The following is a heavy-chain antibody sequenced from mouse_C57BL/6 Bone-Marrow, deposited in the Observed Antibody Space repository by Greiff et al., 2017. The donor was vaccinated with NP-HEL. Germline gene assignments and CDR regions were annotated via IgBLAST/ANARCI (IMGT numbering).Heavy chain of an antibody. J-gene: IGHJ4*01. D-gene: IGHD1-1*01. CDR1: GYTFTSYW. CDR3: ARRDFYYGSSYDYAMDY. Sequence: QVQLQQPGAELVKPGASVKLSCKASGYTFTSYWMHWVKQRPGRGLEWIGRIDPNSGGTKYNEKFKSEATLTVDKPSSTAYMQLSSLTSEDSAVYYCARRDFYYGSSYDYAMDYWGQGTSVTVSS. CDR2: IDPNSGGT. V-gene: IGHV1-72*01.